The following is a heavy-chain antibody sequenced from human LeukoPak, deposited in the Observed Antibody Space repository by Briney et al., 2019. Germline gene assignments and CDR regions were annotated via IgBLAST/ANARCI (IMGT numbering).Heavy chain of an antibody. Sequence: GGSLRLSCAASVFTFSKYWMRWVPPAPQEGRGSVSRINTAGTVTTYADSVKRRFTVSRDNADNTMFLQMNSVRDEDTAVYYCATKQWLAPPPDSWGQGTPVTVFS. J-gene: IGHJ4*02. CDR2: INTAGTVT. CDR1: VFTFSKYW. V-gene: IGHV3-74*03. D-gene: IGHD6-19*01. CDR3: ATKQWLAPPPDS.